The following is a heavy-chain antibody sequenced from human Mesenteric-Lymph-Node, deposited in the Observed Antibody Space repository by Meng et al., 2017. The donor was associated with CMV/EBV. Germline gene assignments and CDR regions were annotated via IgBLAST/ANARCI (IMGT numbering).Heavy chain of an antibody. CDR2: MKPNSGNT. Sequence: QEQLVQSGSEVKKPGASVNVFVKASGYTFTSFDINWVRQATGQGPEWMGWMKPNSGNTGYAQKFQGRVTLTRDTSISTAYMELSSLRSEDTAVYYCARGPSYSSGFPDCWGQGTLVTVSS. CDR3: ARGPSYSSGFPDC. J-gene: IGHJ4*02. D-gene: IGHD6-19*01. V-gene: IGHV1-8*02. CDR1: GYTFTSFD.